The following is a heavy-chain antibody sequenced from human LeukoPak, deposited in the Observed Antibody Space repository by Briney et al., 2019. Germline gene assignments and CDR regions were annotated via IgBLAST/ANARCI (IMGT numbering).Heavy chain of an antibody. CDR3: TTVGYSSSWADAFDI. D-gene: IGHD6-13*01. CDR1: GFTFSNAW. Sequence: TGGSLRLSCAASGFTFSNAWMSWVRQAPGKGLEWVGRIKSKTDGGTTDYAAPVKGRFTISRDDSKNTLYLQMNSLKTEDTAVYYCTTVGYSSSWADAFDIWGQGTMVTVSS. CDR2: IKSKTDGGTT. J-gene: IGHJ3*02. V-gene: IGHV3-15*01.